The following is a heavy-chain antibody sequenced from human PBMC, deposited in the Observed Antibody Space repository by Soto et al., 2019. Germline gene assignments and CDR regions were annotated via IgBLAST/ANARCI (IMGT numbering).Heavy chain of an antibody. CDR1: GGTFSSYT. CDR2: ITPILGLT. Sequence: QVQLVQSGAEVKKPGSSVKVSCKASGGTFSSYTISWVRQAPGQGLEWMGRITPILGLTNYAQKFQGRVTITADKSTTTAYMELSRLRSEDAAVYYGAGAPRGLWGGSDCWGQGTLVTVSS. V-gene: IGHV1-69*02. J-gene: IGHJ4*02. D-gene: IGHD3-16*01. CDR3: AGAPRGLWGGSDC.